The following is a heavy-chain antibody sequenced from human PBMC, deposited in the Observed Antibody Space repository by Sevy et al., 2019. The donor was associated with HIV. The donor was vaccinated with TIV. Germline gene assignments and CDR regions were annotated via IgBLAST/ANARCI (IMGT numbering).Heavy chain of an antibody. CDR2: MKQDGSEK. V-gene: IGHV3-7*01. J-gene: IGHJ4*02. Sequence: GGSLRLSCAASGFTFSSYWMSWVRQAPGKGLEWVATMKQDGSEKYYVDSVKGRFTISRDNARNSLYLQINSLRAEDTGLYYCVRGGLGGYSYSLDCWGQGTLVTVSS. CDR3: VRGGLGGYSYSLDC. D-gene: IGHD5-18*01. CDR1: GFTFSSYW.